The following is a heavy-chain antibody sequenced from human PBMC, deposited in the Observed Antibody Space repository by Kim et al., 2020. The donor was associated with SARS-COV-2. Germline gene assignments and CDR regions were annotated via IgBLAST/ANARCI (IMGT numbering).Heavy chain of an antibody. Sequence: SETLSLTCTVSGVSMSSTSYHWGWIRQPPGRRPEWIGNIYYSGSAFFNPSLEGRGTISVDTSKNQFSLKLSSVTAADTAVYFCTRVIIGNSGWVPFDSWGQGTLVTVSS. CDR2: IYYSGSA. CDR1: GVSMSSTSYH. CDR3: TRVIIGNSGWVPFDS. J-gene: IGHJ4*02. D-gene: IGHD6-19*01. V-gene: IGHV4-39*01.